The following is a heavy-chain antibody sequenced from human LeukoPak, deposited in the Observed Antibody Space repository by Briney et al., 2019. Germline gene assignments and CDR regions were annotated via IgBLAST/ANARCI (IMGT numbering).Heavy chain of an antibody. J-gene: IGHJ4*02. Sequence: ASVKVSCKVSGYTLTELSMHWVRQPPGKGLAWMGGFDHEYGETNYAQKFQGRVTMTEDTSTDTAYMELSSLRSEDTAVYYCISDTAYWGQGTLVTVSS. D-gene: IGHD5-18*01. CDR2: FDHEYGET. CDR3: ISDTAY. CDR1: GYTLTELS. V-gene: IGHV1-24*01.